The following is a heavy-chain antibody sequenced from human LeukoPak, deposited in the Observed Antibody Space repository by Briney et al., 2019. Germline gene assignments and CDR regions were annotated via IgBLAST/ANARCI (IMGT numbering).Heavy chain of an antibody. D-gene: IGHD3-22*01. J-gene: IGHJ3*02. V-gene: IGHV3-23*01. Sequence: GGSLRLSCAASGFTFSSYAMSWVRQASGKGLEWVSAISGSGGSTYYADSVKGRFTISRDNAKNSLYLQMNSLRAEDTAVYYCASYDSSGGAFDIWGQGTMVTLSS. CDR3: ASYDSSGGAFDI. CDR1: GFTFSSYA. CDR2: ISGSGGST.